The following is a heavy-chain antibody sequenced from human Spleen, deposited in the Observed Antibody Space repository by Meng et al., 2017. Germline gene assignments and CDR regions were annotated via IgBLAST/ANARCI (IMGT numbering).Heavy chain of an antibody. CDR2: IWYEGSNK. CDR1: GFTFSSYG. D-gene: IGHD2-15*01. V-gene: IGHV3-33*01. Sequence: GGSLRLSCAASGFTFSSYGMHCVRQAPGKGLELVAVIWYEGSNKYYADSVKGRFTISRDNSKNTLYLQMNSLRAEDTAVYYCASSQLGYCSGGSCYADDYWGQGTLVTVSS. CDR3: ASSQLGYCSGGSCYADDY. J-gene: IGHJ4*02.